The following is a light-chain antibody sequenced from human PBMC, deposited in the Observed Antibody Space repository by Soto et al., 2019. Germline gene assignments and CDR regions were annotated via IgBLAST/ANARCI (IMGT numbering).Light chain of an antibody. V-gene: IGLV1-44*01. Sequence: QSVLTQPPSASGTPGQRVTISCSGSSSNIETNTVDWYQHLPGTAPIVLIFNNNQRPSGVPDRFSGSKSGTSASLAISGLQSEDEADYYCAVWDDSLSGMVFGGGTKLTVL. CDR2: NNN. J-gene: IGLJ2*01. CDR3: AVWDDSLSGMV. CDR1: SSNIETNT.